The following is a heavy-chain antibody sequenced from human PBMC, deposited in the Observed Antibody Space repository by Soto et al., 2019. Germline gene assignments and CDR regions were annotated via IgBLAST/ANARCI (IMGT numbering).Heavy chain of an antibody. Sequence: SGTLSLTCTVYGYSISSGGYYWGWILQPPGKGLEWIGTIYYSGSTYYNPSLKSRVTISVDTSKNQFSLKLSSVTAADTAVYYCAGQFSVYGDYGRYFDYWGQGTLVT. CDR1: GYSISSGGYY. J-gene: IGHJ4*02. D-gene: IGHD4-17*01. CDR3: AGQFSVYGDYGRYFDY. V-gene: IGHV4-39*01. CDR2: IYYSGST.